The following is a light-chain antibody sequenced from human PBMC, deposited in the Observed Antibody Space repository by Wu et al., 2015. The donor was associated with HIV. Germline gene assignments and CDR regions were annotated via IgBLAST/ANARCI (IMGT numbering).Light chain of an antibody. Sequence: IQMTQSPSSLSASVGDRVTITCRASQPITYFLNWYQQKPGKAPILLIFSASSLQSGVPSRFSGSGSGTDFTLTINSLQPEDFATYYCQQSYTNPRTFGEGPTWRSN. CDR1: QPITYF. CDR2: SAS. J-gene: IGKJ4*01. V-gene: IGKV1-39*01. CDR3: QQSYTNPRT.